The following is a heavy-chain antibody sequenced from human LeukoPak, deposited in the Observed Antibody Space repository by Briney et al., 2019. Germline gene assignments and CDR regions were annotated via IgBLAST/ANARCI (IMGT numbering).Heavy chain of an antibody. D-gene: IGHD4-17*01. CDR3: ARSTHMTTTYDY. Sequence: SETLSLTCTVPGGSISSYYWSWIRQPPGKGLEWIGYIYYSGSTNYNPSLKSRVTISVDTSKNQFSLKLSSVTAADTAVYYCARSTHMTTTYDYWGQGTLVTVSS. CDR1: GGSISSYY. J-gene: IGHJ4*02. V-gene: IGHV4-59*01. CDR2: IYYSGST.